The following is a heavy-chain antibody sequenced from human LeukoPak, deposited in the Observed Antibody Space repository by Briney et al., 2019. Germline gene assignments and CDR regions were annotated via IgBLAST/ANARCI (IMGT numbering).Heavy chain of an antibody. CDR3: AKDGYDFWSAYQIDL. V-gene: IGHV3-33*06. Sequence: GRSLRLSCGASGFTFSTYNMHWVRQAPGKGLEWVAVIWYDGSDKYYGDSVKGRFTISRDNSKNTLYLQMTSLRTDDTAVYYCAKDGYDFWSAYQIDLWGQGTLVTVSS. D-gene: IGHD3-3*01. CDR1: GFTFSTYN. CDR2: IWYDGSDK. J-gene: IGHJ5*02.